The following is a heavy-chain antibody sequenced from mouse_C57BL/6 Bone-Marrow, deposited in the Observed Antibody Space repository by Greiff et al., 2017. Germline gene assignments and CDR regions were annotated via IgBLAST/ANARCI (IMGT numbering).Heavy chain of an antibody. CDR3: ARDDDYYGSSYYAMDY. D-gene: IGHD1-1*01. CDR2: IHPNSGST. V-gene: IGHV1-64*01. CDR1: GYTFTSYW. J-gene: IGHJ4*01. Sequence: QVQLQQPGAELVKPGASVKLSCKASGYTFTSYWMHWVKQRPGQGLEWIGMIHPNSGSTNYNEKFKSKATLTVDKSSSTAYMQLSSLTSEDSAVYYCARDDDYYGSSYYAMDYWGQGTSVTVSS.